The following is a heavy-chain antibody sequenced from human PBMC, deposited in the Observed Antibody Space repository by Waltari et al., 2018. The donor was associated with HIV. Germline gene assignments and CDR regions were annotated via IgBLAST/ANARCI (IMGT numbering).Heavy chain of an antibody. Sequence: EVQLLDSGGGLVQPGGSLRLSCAASGFTFRSYSMSWVRQAPGKGLEWVSAIDGSEGTFYANSVKGRFTISRDNSKNMLYLQMNSLRAEDTAVYYCAKDLSIREIDYWGQGTLVTVSS. D-gene: IGHD1-26*01. CDR3: AKDLSIREIDY. CDR1: GFTFRSYS. V-gene: IGHV3-23*01. J-gene: IGHJ4*02. CDR2: IDGSEGT.